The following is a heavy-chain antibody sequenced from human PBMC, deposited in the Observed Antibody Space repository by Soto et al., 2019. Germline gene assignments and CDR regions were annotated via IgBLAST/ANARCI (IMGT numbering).Heavy chain of an antibody. J-gene: IGHJ4*02. V-gene: IGHV3-33*06. D-gene: IGHD3-10*01. CDR1: GFTFSRYG. CDR2: IWYDGSDN. Sequence: GGSLRLSCAASGFTFSRYGMHWVRQAPGKGLEWLAVIWYDGSDNYYADSVKGRFTISRDNSKNTLYLQMNSLRAEDTAVYYCAKAYYYGSGSYFPFDYWGQGTLVTVSS. CDR3: AKAYYYGSGSYFPFDY.